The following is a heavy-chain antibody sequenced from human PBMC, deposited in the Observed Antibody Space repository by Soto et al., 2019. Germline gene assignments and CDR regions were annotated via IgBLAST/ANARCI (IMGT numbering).Heavy chain of an antibody. CDR1: GFTFSSYS. CDR2: ISSSSSTI. CDR3: AREGHYDSSGYYYVSGSPLDY. D-gene: IGHD3-22*01. Sequence: VGSLRLSCAASGFTFSSYSMNWFRQAPVNGLEWVSYISSSSSTIYYADSVKGRFTISRDNAKNSLYLQMNSLRDEDTAVYYCAREGHYDSSGYYYVSGSPLDYWGQGTLVTVSS. V-gene: IGHV3-48*02. J-gene: IGHJ4*02.